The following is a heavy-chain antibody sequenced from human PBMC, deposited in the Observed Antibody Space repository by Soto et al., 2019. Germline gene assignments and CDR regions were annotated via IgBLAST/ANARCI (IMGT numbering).Heavy chain of an antibody. V-gene: IGHV3-33*01. D-gene: IGHD6-13*01. CDR2: IWYDGSNK. CDR3: ASARSAAAGPFDY. Sequence: LRLSCAESGFTFSSYGMHWVRQAPGKGLEWVAVIWYDGSNKYYADSVKGRFTISRDNSKNTLYLQMNSLRAEDTAVYYCASARSAAAGPFDYCGQGTLVTVSS. CDR1: GFTFSSYG. J-gene: IGHJ4*02.